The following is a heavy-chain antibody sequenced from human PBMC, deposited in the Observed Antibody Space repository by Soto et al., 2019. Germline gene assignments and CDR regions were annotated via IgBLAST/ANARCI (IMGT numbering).Heavy chain of an antibody. D-gene: IGHD3-10*01. V-gene: IGHV4-39*07. Sequence: PSETLSLTCTVSGGSISSSSYYWGWIRQPPGKGLEWIGSIYYSGSTYYNPSLKSRVTISVDTSKNQFSLKLSSVTAADAAVYYCARSHSFDGSIYHYYFDFWGQGTLVTVSS. CDR1: GGSISSSSYY. CDR2: IYYSGST. J-gene: IGHJ4*02. CDR3: ARSHSFDGSIYHYYFDF.